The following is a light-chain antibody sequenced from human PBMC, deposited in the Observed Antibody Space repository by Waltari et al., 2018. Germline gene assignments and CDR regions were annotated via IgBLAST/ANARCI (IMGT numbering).Light chain of an antibody. CDR1: SSDVGGYNF. CDR2: DVS. J-gene: IGLJ3*02. CDR3: SSYTSSSTWV. V-gene: IGLV2-14*01. Sequence: QSALTQPASVSGSPGQSITIYCTGPSSDVGGYNFVSWYQQHPGKAPKFMIYDVSNRPSGVSSRFSGSKSGNTASLTISGLQAEDEADYYCSSYTSSSTWVFGGGTKVTVL.